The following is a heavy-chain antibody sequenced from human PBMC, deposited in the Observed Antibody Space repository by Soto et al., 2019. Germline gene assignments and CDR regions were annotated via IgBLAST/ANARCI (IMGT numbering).Heavy chain of an antibody. V-gene: IGHV1-69*12. CDR3: ARSVCSGVSCYPGVGWFDP. Sequence: QVQLVQSGAEVKKPGSSVKVSCKASGGTFSSYAISWVRQAPGQGLEWMGGIIPIFGTANYAQKFQGRVTITADESTSTAYMELSSLRSDDTAVYDCARSVCSGVSCYPGVGWFDPWGQGTLVTVSS. CDR1: GGTFSSYA. J-gene: IGHJ5*02. D-gene: IGHD2-15*01. CDR2: IIPIFGTA.